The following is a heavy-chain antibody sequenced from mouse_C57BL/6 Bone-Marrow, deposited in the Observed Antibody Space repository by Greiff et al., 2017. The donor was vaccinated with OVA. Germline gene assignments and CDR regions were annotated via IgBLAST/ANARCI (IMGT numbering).Heavy chain of an antibody. J-gene: IGHJ2*01. CDR1: GYTFTDHY. Sequence: VQLQQSGAEVVRPGASVKLSCKASGYTFTDHYINWVKQRPGQGLEWIARIYPGSGNTYYNEKFKGTATLTAEKSSNTAYMQLSSLTSEDSAVYFCARDDGYFFEYWGQGTTLTVSS. V-gene: IGHV1-76*01. D-gene: IGHD2-3*01. CDR3: ARDDGYFFEY. CDR2: IYPGSGNT.